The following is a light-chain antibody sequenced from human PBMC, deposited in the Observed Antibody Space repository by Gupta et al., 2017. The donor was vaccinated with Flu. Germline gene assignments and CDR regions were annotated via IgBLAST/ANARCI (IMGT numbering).Light chain of an antibody. J-gene: IGKJ1*01. V-gene: IGKV3-15*01. CDR2: AAS. CDR3: QQYNNWPPWT. CDR1: QSVGSS. Sequence: EIVMTQSPATLSVSPGERATLSCRASQSVGSSLAWYQQKPGQAPSLLIYAASTRATGIPARFSGSGSGTEFTLTISSLQSEDFAVYYCQQYNNWPPWTFGQGTKVEI.